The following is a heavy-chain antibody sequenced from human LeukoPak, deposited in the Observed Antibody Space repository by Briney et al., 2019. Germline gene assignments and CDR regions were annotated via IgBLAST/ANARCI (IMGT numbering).Heavy chain of an antibody. J-gene: IGHJ4*02. CDR2: IYYSGST. CDR3: ARHAGVTMIVVVTYFDY. D-gene: IGHD3-22*01. Sequence: SETLPLTCTVSGGSISSSSYYWGWIRQPPGKGLEWIGSIYYSGSTYYNPSLQSRVTISVDTSKNQFSLKLSSVTAADTAVYYCARHAGVTMIVVVTYFDYWGQGTLVTVSS. V-gene: IGHV4-39*01. CDR1: GGSISSSSYY.